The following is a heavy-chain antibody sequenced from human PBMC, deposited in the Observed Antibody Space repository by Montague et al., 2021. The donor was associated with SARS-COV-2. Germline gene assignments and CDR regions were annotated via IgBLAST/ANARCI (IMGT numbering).Heavy chain of an antibody. CDR2: IYTSGST. J-gene: IGHJ5*02. Sequence: SETLSLTCSVSGGSISSYYWSWVRQPAGKGLEWIGRIYTSGSTNFNPSLKSRVTMSVDTSKNQFSLKLSSVTAADTAVYYCARDVGVPLASPYSWFDPWGQGTLVTVSS. CDR3: ARDVGVPLASPYSWFDP. V-gene: IGHV4-4*07. D-gene: IGHD2-2*01. CDR1: GGSISSYY.